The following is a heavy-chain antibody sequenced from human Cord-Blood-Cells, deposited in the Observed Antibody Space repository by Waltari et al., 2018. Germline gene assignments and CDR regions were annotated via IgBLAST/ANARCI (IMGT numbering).Heavy chain of an antibody. CDR3: ARKNWGSSQCFDY. J-gene: IGHJ4*02. Sequence: EVQLVESGGGLVKPGGSLRLSCAASGFTFSSYSMNWVRQAPGNGLEWVSSISSSSSYIYYADSVKGRFTISRDNAKNSLYLQMNSLRAEDTAVYYCARKNWGSSQCFDYWGQGTLVTVSS. CDR1: GFTFSSYS. V-gene: IGHV3-21*01. CDR2: ISSSSSYI. D-gene: IGHD7-27*01.